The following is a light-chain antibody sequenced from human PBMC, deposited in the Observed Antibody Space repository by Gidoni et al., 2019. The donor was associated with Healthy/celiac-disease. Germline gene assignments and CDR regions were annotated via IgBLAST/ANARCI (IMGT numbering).Light chain of an antibody. CDR2: GAS. J-gene: IGKJ1*01. CDR3: QQHGSSPCT. Sequence: VFTPSPGTLSLSPGERDNLTYRASQSVSISYLALYQQKPGQAPKLLIYGASSSATGIPDRCSGSGSGTDFTLTTSRMEPEEFVVSYCQQHGSSPCTFGQXTKVEIK. V-gene: IGKV3-20*01. CDR1: QSVSISY.